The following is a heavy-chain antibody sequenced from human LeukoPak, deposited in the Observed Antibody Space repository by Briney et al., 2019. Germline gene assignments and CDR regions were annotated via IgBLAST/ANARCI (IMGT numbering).Heavy chain of an antibody. V-gene: IGHV3-23*01. D-gene: IGHD1-26*01. CDR1: GFTFGDYA. Sequence: GGSLRLSCTASGFTFGDYAMSWFRQAPGKGLEWVSAISGSGGSTYYADSVKGRFTISRDNSKNTLYLQMNSLRAEDTAVYYCAKHTWGSYYYYYMDVWGKGTTVTVSS. CDR3: AKHTWGSYYYYYMDV. CDR2: ISGSGGST. J-gene: IGHJ6*03.